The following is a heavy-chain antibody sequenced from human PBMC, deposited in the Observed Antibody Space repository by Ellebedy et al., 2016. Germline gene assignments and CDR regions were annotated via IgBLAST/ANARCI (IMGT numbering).Heavy chain of an antibody. J-gene: IGHJ3*02. CDR3: ARDRSGTSYAFDI. CDR1: GYTFTGYY. CDR2: INPNSGGT. V-gene: IGHV1-2*02. D-gene: IGHD2-2*01. Sequence: ASVKVSXXASGYTFTGYYMHWVRQAPGQGLEWMGWINPNSGGTNYAQKFQGRVTMTRDTSISTAYMELSRLRSDDTAVYYCARDRSGTSYAFDIWGQGTMVTVPS.